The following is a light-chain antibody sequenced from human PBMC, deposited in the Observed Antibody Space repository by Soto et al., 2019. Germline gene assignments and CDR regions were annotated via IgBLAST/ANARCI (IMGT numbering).Light chain of an antibody. V-gene: IGKV1-5*01. J-gene: IGKJ1*01. CDR2: DAS. CDR1: QSISSW. CDR3: QQYNRIWT. Sequence: DIQMTQSPSTLSASVGDRVTITCRASQSISSWLAWYQQKPGKAPKLLIYDASSLESGVPSRFSGSGSGTEFTLTISSLQPDDFVTYYCQQYNRIWTFGQGTKVEIK.